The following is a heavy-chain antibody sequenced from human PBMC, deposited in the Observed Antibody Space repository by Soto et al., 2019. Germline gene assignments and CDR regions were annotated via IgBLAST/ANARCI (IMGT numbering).Heavy chain of an antibody. CDR2: ISSSGSTI. V-gene: IGHV3-48*02. D-gene: IGHD2-2*01. CDR3: AREGEGHCISSSCLNWFDP. Sequence: GGSLRLSCAASGFTFSTFNMNWVRQAPGKGLEWVSYISSSGSTIYYADPVKGRFTISRDNAKNSLYLQMNSLRDEDTAVYYCAREGEGHCISSSCLNWFDPWGQGTMVTVSS. CDR1: GFTFSTFN. J-gene: IGHJ5*02.